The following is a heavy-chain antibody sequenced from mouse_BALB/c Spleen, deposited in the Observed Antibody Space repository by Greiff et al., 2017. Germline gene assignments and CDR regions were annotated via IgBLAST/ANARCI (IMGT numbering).Heavy chain of an antibody. CDR1: GFNIKDTY. CDR3: ASSSTMITTSWFAY. CDR2: IDPANGNT. V-gene: IGHV14-3*02. D-gene: IGHD2-4*01. Sequence: VQLQQSGAELVKPGASVKLSCTASGFNIKDTYMHWVKQRPEQGLEWIGRIDPANGNTKYDPKFQGKATITADTSSNTAYLQLSSLTSEDTAVYYCASSSTMITTSWFAYWGQGTLVTVSA. J-gene: IGHJ3*01.